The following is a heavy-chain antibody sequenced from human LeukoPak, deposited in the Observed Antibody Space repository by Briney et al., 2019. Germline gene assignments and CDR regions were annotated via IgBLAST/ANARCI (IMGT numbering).Heavy chain of an antibody. CDR2: ISGSGGST. CDR3: ARGYSYGASGFDY. CDR1: GFTFSSSA. V-gene: IGHV3-23*01. Sequence: GGSLRLSCAASGFTFSSSAMSWVRQAPGKGLEWVAAISGSGGSTYYADSVKGRFTISRDNAKNSLYLQMNSLRAEDTAVYYCARGYSYGASGFDYWGQGTLVTVSS. D-gene: IGHD5-18*01. J-gene: IGHJ4*02.